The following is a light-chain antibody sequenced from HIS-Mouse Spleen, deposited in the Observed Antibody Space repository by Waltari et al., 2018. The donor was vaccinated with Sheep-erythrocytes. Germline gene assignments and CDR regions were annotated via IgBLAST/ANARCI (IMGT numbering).Light chain of an antibody. CDR2: DVS. V-gene: IGLV2-11*01. CDR3: CSSAGSYTFWV. Sequence: QSALTQPRSVSGSPGQSVTISCPGTSSDVGGYNYVPWYQQHPGNAPKLMIYDVSKRPPGVPDRFSGSKSGNTASLTISGLQAEDEADYYCCSSAGSYTFWVFGGGTKLTVL. J-gene: IGLJ3*02. CDR1: SSDVGGYNY.